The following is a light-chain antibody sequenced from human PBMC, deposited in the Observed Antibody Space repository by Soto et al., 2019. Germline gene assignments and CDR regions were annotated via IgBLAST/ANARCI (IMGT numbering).Light chain of an antibody. Sequence: DFVMTQSPDSLAVSLGERATINCKSSQSVLYSSNNKNYLAWYQQKPGQPPKLLIYWASTRESGVPDRFSGSGSGTDFTLTISSLQAEDVAVYYCQQYYRTPNTFGQGTKLEIK. CDR2: WAS. V-gene: IGKV4-1*01. J-gene: IGKJ2*01. CDR1: QSVLYSSNNKNY. CDR3: QQYYRTPNT.